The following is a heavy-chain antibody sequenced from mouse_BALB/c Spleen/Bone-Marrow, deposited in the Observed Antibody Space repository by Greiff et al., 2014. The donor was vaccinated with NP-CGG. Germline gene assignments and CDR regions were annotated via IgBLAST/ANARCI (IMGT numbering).Heavy chain of an antibody. CDR1: GYTFTSYY. CDR3: AREANWNFDY. Sequence: VNLVESGPELVKPGASVRISCKAAGYTFTSYYIHWVKQRPGQGLEWIGWIYPGNVNTKYNEKFKGKATLTADKSSSTAYFLLSSLTSEVSAVYFCAREANWNFDYWGQGTTLTVSS. J-gene: IGHJ2*01. D-gene: IGHD4-1*01. CDR2: IYPGNVNT. V-gene: IGHV1S56*01.